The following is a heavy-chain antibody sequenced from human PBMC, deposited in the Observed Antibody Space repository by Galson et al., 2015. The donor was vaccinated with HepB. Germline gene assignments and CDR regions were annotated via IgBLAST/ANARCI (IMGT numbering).Heavy chain of an antibody. CDR1: GFTVSSNY. Sequence: SLRLSCAASGFTVSSNYMSWVRQAPGKGLEWVSVIYSGGSTYYADSVKGRFTISRDNSKNTQYLQMNSLRAEDTAVYYCAKDLLAVVVPAAIGYWGQGTLVTVSS. V-gene: IGHV3-66*01. J-gene: IGHJ4*02. D-gene: IGHD2-2*01. CDR2: IYSGGST. CDR3: AKDLLAVVVPAAIGY.